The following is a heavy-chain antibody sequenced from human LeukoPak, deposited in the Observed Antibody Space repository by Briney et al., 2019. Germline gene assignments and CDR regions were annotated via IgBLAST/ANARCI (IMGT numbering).Heavy chain of an antibody. V-gene: IGHV3-23*01. CDR1: GFTFSSYS. D-gene: IGHD5-18*01. Sequence: GGSLRLSCAASGFTFSSYSMNWVRQAPGKGLEWVSAISGSGGSTYYADSVKGRFTISRDNSKNTLYLQMNSLRAEDTAVYYCARAIGLRGYSYGGESYFDYWGQGTLVTVSS. CDR3: ARAIGLRGYSYGGESYFDY. J-gene: IGHJ4*02. CDR2: ISGSGGST.